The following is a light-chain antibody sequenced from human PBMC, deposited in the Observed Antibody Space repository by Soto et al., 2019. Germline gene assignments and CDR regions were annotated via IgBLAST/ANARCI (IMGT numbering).Light chain of an antibody. V-gene: IGKV3-20*01. CDR3: QQSDT. CDR1: QAVNTR. Sequence: EILLTQSPATLSSFPSDRVTLSCRASQAVNTRLAWYQHKPGQAPRLLIYLASSRATGIPDRFSGSGSGTDFTLTISRLEPEDFAVYYCQQSDTFGQGTRLEI. J-gene: IGKJ5*01. CDR2: LAS.